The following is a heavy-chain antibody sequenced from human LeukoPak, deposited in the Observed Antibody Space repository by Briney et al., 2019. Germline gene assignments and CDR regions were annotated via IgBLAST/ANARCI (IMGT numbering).Heavy chain of an antibody. D-gene: IGHD3-10*02. CDR3: ARTDYYNVFFDY. V-gene: IGHV4-30-4*01. CDR2: IYYSGST. CDR1: GGSISSGDYY. Sequence: SQTLSLTCTVSGGSISSGDYYWSWIRQPPGKGLEWIGYIYYSGSTYYNPPLKSRFTMSVDTSKDQFSLKLSSVTAADTAVYYCARTDYYNVFFDYRGQGTLVTVSS. J-gene: IGHJ4*02.